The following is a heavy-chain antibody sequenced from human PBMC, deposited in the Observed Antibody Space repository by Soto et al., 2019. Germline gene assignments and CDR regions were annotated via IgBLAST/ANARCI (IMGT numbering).Heavy chain of an antibody. V-gene: IGHV3-23*01. D-gene: IGHD3-9*01. CDR2: ISGSGGST. J-gene: IGHJ5*02. Sequence: PGGSLRLSCAASGFTFSSYAMSGGRQAPGEGLEWVSAISGSGGSTYYADSVKGRFTISRDNSKNTLYLQMNSLRAEDTAVYYCANDGGGPMYYGTLLYYYIMGSWFDPWGQGALVTVSS. CDR1: GFTFSSYA. CDR3: ANDGGGPMYYGTLLYYYIMGSWFDP.